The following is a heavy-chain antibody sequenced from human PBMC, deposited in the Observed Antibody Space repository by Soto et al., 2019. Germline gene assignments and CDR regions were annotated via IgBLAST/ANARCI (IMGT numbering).Heavy chain of an antibody. Sequence: HLLESGGGLVQPGGSLRLSCAASGFTFSIYSMNWVRQAPGKGLEWVSLISGSGGSTHYADSVEGRFTISRDNSKKTLYLEMDSLRAADTAVYYCAKVVKYDVLTRYYKGPDYYGMDVWGQGTTVTVSS. CDR3: AKVVKYDVLTRYYKGPDYYGMDV. V-gene: IGHV3-23*01. CDR1: GFTFSIYS. CDR2: ISGSGGST. D-gene: IGHD3-9*01. J-gene: IGHJ6*02.